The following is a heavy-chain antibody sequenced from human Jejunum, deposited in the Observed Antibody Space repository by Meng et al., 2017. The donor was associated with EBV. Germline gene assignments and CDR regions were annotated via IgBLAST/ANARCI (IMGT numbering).Heavy chain of an antibody. CDR3: AKLTRA. V-gene: IGHV3-15*01. CDR1: EFTFTNAY. Sequence: GELVEAGGGLVEPGGSLRLSCTASEFTFTNAYMTWVRQAPGKGLEWVGRIMSETDGGTIHYAAPVKGRFTISRDDSKNTVFLQMNSLKTEDTAVYYCAKLTRAWGQGTLVTVSS. CDR2: IMSETDGGTI. D-gene: IGHD5-24*01. J-gene: IGHJ5*02.